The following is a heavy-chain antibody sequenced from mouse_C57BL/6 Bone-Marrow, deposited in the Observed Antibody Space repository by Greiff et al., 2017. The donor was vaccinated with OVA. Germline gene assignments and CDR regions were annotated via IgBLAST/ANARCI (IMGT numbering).Heavy chain of an antibody. Sequence: VQLQQSGAELVKPGASVKLSCKASGYTFTSYWMHWVKQRPGQGLEWIGMIHPNSGSTNYNEKFKSKATLTVDKSSSTAYMQLSSLTSEDSAVYYCARSYGSSYPYWYFDVWGTGTTVTVSS. D-gene: IGHD1-1*01. CDR2: IHPNSGST. V-gene: IGHV1-64*01. CDR3: ARSYGSSYPYWYFDV. J-gene: IGHJ1*03. CDR1: GYTFTSYW.